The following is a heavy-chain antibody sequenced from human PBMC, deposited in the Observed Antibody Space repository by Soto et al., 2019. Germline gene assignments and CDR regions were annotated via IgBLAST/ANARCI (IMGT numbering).Heavy chain of an antibody. CDR3: AKYSGYDLDYYYYMDV. CDR1: GFTFSSYA. Sequence: GGSLRLSCAASGFTFSSYAMSWVRQAPGKGLEWASAISGSGGSTYYADSVKGRFTISRDNSKNTLYLQMNSLRAEDTAVYYCAKYSGYDLDYYYYMDVWGKGTTVTVSS. V-gene: IGHV3-23*01. D-gene: IGHD5-12*01. J-gene: IGHJ6*03. CDR2: ISGSGGST.